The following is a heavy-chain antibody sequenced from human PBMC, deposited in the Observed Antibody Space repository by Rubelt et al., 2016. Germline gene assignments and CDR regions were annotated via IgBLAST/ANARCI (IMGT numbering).Heavy chain of an antibody. CDR3: ARDFVVSPWYYYGMDV. V-gene: IGHV3-53*01. CDR2: IYSGGST. Sequence: VRQAPGKGLEWVSVIYSGGSTYYADSVKGRFTISRDNSKNTLYLQMNSLRAEDTAVYYCARDFVVSPWYYYGMDVWGQGTTVTVSS. D-gene: IGHD2-2*01. J-gene: IGHJ6*02.